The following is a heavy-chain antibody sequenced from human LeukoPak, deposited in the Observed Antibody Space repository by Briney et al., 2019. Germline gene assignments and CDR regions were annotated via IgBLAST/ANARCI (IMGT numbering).Heavy chain of an antibody. D-gene: IGHD4-23*01. CDR3: ARDAGNYPIYYFDY. CDR1: GFTFSSYA. CDR2: ISYDGSNK. V-gene: IGHV3-30-3*01. Sequence: GGSLRLSCAASGFTFSSYAMHWVRQAPGKGLEWVAVISYDGSNKYYADSVKGRFTISKDNSKNTLYLQMNSLRAEDTAVYYCARDAGNYPIYYFDYWGQGTLVTVSS. J-gene: IGHJ4*02.